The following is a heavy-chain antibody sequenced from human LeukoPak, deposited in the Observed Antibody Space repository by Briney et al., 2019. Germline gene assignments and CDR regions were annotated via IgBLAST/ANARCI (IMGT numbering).Heavy chain of an antibody. CDR3: ATRPYCSSTSCYPDYYYYGMDV. D-gene: IGHD2-2*01. V-gene: IGHV1-69*04. CDR1: GGTFSSYA. Sequence: GASVKVSCKASGGTFSSYAISWVRQAPGQGLEWMGRIIPILGIANYAQKFQGRVTITADKSTSTAYMELSSLRSEDTAVYYCATRPYCSSTSCYPDYYYYGMDVWGQGTTVTASS. CDR2: IIPILGIA. J-gene: IGHJ6*02.